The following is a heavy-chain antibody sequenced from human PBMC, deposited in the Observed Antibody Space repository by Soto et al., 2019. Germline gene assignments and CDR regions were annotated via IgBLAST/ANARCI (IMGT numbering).Heavy chain of an antibody. V-gene: IGHV4-59*01. CDR1: GGSISRYY. CDR3: ASRAPNYSHYYMDV. CDR2: TFYSGST. Sequence: QVHPQESGPGLLKPSETLSLTCTVSGGSISRYYWSWIRQPPGKGLEWIGDTFYSGSTNYNSSLKSRVTISADTSENQVSLKPSSVTAADTAVYYCASRAPNYSHYYMDVWGKGTTVSVSS. J-gene: IGHJ6*03.